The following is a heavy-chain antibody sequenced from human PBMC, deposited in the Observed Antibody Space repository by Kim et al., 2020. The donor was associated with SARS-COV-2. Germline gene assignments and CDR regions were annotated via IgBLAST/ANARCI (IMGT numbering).Heavy chain of an antibody. J-gene: IGHJ3*01. Sequence: YRPSIKCRVTIAVDTSKNQFSLKLCSVTAADSSVYYCARSGREGDYAFDVWGQGTMVTVSS. V-gene: IGHV4-39*07. D-gene: IGHD2-15*01. CDR3: ARSGREGDYAFDV.